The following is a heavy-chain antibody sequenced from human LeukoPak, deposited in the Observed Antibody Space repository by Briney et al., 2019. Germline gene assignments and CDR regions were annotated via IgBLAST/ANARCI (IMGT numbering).Heavy chain of an antibody. CDR1: GFTFSSYW. J-gene: IGHJ4*02. V-gene: IGHV3-7*01. CDR3: AKAPSYGSGSYHVDY. Sequence: GGSLRLSCAASGFTFSSYWMSWVRQAPGKGLEWVANIKQDGSEKYYVDSVKGRFTISRDNAKNSLYLQMNSLRAEDTAVYYCAKAPSYGSGSYHVDYWGQGTLVTVSS. D-gene: IGHD3-10*01. CDR2: IKQDGSEK.